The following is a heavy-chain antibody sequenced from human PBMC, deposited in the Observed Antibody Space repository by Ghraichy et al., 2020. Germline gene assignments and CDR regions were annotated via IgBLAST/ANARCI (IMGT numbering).Heavy chain of an antibody. CDR1: GFTFSSYS. CDR2: ISSSSSYI. V-gene: IGHV3-21*01. CDR3: ARDGTTDFPNWFDP. Sequence: LSLTCAASGFTFSSYSMNWVRQAPGKGLEWVSSISSSSSYIYYADSVKGRFTISRDNAKNSLYLQMNSLRAEDTAVYYCARDGTTDFPNWFDPWGQGTLVTVSS. J-gene: IGHJ5*02. D-gene: IGHD2-2*01.